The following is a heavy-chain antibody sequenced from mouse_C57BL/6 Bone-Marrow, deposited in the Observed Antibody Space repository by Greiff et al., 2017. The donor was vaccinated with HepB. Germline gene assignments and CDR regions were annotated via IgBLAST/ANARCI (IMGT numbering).Heavy chain of an antibody. V-gene: IGHV5-16*01. D-gene: IGHD1-1*01. CDR1: GFTFSDYY. J-gene: IGHJ3*01. Sequence: EVKLMESEGGLVQPGSSMKLSCTASGFTFSDYYMAWVRQVPEKGLEWVANINYDGSSTYYLDSLKSRFIISRDNAKNILYLQMSSLKSEDTATYYCARAVYYGSSYGFAYWGQGTLVTVSA. CDR2: INYDGSST. CDR3: ARAVYYGSSYGFAY.